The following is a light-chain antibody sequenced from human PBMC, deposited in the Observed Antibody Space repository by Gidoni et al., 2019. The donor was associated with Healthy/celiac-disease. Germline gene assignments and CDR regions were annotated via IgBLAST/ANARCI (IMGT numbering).Light chain of an antibody. CDR2: EVS. V-gene: IGLV2-23*02. J-gene: IGLJ2*01. CDR3: CSYAGSSTFDVV. Sequence: QSALTQPASVSGSPGRSITISCTGTSSDVGSYNLVSWYQQHPGKAPNLMIYEVSKRPSGVSNRFSGSKSGNTASLTISGLQAEDEADYYCCSYAGSSTFDVVFGGGTKLTVL. CDR1: SSDVGSYNL.